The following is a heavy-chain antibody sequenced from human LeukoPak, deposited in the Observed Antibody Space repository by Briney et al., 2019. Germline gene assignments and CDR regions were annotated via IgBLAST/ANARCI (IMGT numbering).Heavy chain of an antibody. V-gene: IGHV3-7*03. D-gene: IGHD4-17*01. Sequence: GGSLRLSCAASGFTFSSYWMSWVRQAPGKGLEWVASIKQDGSEKYYVDSVKGRFTISRDNAKNSLYLQMNSLRAEDTAVYYCAKVKNDYGDYYFDYWGQGTLVTVSS. J-gene: IGHJ4*02. CDR2: IKQDGSEK. CDR3: AKVKNDYGDYYFDY. CDR1: GFTFSSYW.